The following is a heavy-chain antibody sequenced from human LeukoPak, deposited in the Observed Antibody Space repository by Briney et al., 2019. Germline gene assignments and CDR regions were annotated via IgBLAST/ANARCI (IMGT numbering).Heavy chain of an antibody. CDR3: ARWIQFGGDYFDY. CDR2: ISGTGSPT. Sequence: PGGSLRLSCAASGFDFTDYYMTWIRQAPGKGLEWISYISGTGSPTYYADSVKGRFTVSRDNANNSLYLQMNSLRAEDTAVYYCARWIQFGGDYFDYWGQGTLVTVSS. J-gene: IGHJ4*02. D-gene: IGHD5-24*01. V-gene: IGHV3-11*04. CDR1: GFDFTDYY.